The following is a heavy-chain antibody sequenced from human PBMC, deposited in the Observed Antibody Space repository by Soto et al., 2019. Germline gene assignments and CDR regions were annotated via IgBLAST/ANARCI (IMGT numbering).Heavy chain of an antibody. D-gene: IGHD3-10*02. Sequence: QITLKESGPTLVKPTQTLTLTCSFSGFSLTTSGVGVGWIRQPPGKALEWLALIYWDDDKRYSPSLKSRLTIRKNTSKTQVVLTMTNLDPVDTATYYWAHSNVPYLFDSWGQGTLVMVSS. CDR3: AHSNVPYLFDS. J-gene: IGHJ4*02. CDR1: GFSLTTSGVG. V-gene: IGHV2-5*02. CDR2: IYWDDDK.